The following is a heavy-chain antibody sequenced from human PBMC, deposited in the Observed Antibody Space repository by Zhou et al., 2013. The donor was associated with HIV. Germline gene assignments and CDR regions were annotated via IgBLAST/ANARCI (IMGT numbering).Heavy chain of an antibody. D-gene: IGHD5-12*01. CDR3: ARDGDSGYDLYRFDY. Sequence: QVQLVQSGAEVKKPGSSVKVSCKASGGTFSIYALSWVRQAPGQGLEWMGRIIPILGIANYAQKFQGRVTITADKSTSTAYMELSSLRSEDTAVYYCARDGDSGYDLYRFDYWGQGTLGHRLL. CDR1: GGTFSIYA. J-gene: IGHJ4*02. CDR2: IIPILGIA. V-gene: IGHV1-69*04.